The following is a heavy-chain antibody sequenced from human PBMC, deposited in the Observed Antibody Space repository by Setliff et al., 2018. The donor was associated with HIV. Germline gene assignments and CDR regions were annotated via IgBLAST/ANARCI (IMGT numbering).Heavy chain of an antibody. CDR3: ARGINWFAPFDY. V-gene: IGHV1-2*02. D-gene: IGHD1-1*01. CDR2: INPSSAGT. J-gene: IGHJ4*01. CDR1: GYTFTGYY. Sequence: GASVKVSCKASGYTFTGYYIHWVRQAPGQGLEWMGWINPSSAGTKYAQKFQDRVTMIRDTSITTAYMALSRLTSDDTAVYFCARGINWFAPFDYWGQGTLVTV.